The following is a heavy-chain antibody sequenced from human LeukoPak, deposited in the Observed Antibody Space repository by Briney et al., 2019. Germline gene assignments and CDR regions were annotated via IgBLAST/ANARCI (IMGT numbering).Heavy chain of an antibody. CDR1: GFTFSNAW. V-gene: IGHV3-15*01. J-gene: IGHJ4*02. CDR2: MKSKTDGGTT. D-gene: IGHD3-22*01. Sequence: GGSLRLSCAASGFTFSNAWMSWVRQAPGKGLEWVGRMKSKTDGGTTDYAAPVKGRFTISRDDSKNTLYLQMNSLKTEDTAVYYCTTDPYYDSSGIVHFDYWGQGTLVTVSS. CDR3: TTDPYYDSSGIVHFDY.